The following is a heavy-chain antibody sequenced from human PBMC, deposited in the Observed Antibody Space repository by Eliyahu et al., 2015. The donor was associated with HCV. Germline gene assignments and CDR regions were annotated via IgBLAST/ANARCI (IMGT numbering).Heavy chain of an antibody. CDR3: ARPLSSSWSSFHSYGMDV. J-gene: IGHJ6*02. D-gene: IGHD6-13*01. Sequence: QVQLVQSGAEVKKPGASVKVSCKASGXTXTSYAXHWVRXAPGQRLXGMGWXXAGNGNTKYSQKXQGRVTITRDTSASTAYMELSSLRSEDTAVYYCARPLSSSWSSFHSYGMDVWGQGTTSPSP. CDR1: GXTXTSYA. V-gene: IGHV1-3*01. CDR2: XXAGNGNT.